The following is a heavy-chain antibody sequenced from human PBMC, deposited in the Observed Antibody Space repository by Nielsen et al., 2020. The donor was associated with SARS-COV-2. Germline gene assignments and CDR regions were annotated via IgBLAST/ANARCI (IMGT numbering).Heavy chain of an antibody. D-gene: IGHD6-19*01. CDR2: ISGSGGST. CDR3: AKEAVAVGMDV. J-gene: IGHJ6*02. CDR1: GFTVSSNY. Sequence: GESLKISCAASGFTVSSNYMSWVRQAPGKGLEWVSAISGSGGSTYYADSVKGRFTISRDNSKNTLYLQMNSLRAEDTAVYYCAKEAVAVGMDVWGQGTTVTVSS. V-gene: IGHV3-23*01.